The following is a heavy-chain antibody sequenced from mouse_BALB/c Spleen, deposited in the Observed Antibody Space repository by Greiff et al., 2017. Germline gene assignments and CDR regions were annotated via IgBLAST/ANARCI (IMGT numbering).Heavy chain of an antibody. CDR1: GFSLSTSGMG. Sequence: QVQLKQSGPGILQPSQTLSLTCSFSGFSLSTSGMGVSWIRQPSGKGLEWLAHIYWDDDKRYNPSLKSRLTISKDTSSNQVFLKITSVDTADTATYYCARDYYGSSYVHFDYWGQGTTLTVSS. V-gene: IGHV8-12*01. J-gene: IGHJ2*01. CDR3: ARDYYGSSYVHFDY. D-gene: IGHD1-1*01. CDR2: IYWDDDK.